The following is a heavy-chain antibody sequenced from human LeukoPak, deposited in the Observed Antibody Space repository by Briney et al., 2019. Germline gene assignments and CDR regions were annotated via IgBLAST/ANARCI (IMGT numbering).Heavy chain of an antibody. CDR1: GFTFSSYW. V-gene: IGHV3-7*01. Sequence: GGSLRLSCAASGFTFSSYWMSWVRQAPGKGLEWVANIKQDGSEKYYVDSVKGRFTISRDNAKNSLYLQMNSLRAEDTAVYYCAKESKRIAARPGAFDIWGQGTMVTVSS. D-gene: IGHD6-6*01. CDR3: AKESKRIAARPGAFDI. J-gene: IGHJ3*02. CDR2: IKQDGSEK.